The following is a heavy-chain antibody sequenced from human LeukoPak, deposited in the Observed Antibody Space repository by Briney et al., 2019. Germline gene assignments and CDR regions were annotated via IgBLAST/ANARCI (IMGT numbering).Heavy chain of an antibody. CDR3: ARSPYSNYYYYYYMDV. D-gene: IGHD4-11*01. J-gene: IGHJ6*03. V-gene: IGHV4-61*02. CDR1: GGSIGSGSYY. CDR2: IYTSGST. Sequence: PSETLSLTCTVSGGSIGSGSYYWSWIRQPAGKGLEWIGRIYTSGSTNYNPSLKSRVTISVDTSKNQFSLKLSSVAAADTAVYYCARSPYSNYYYYYYMDVWGKGTTVTVSS.